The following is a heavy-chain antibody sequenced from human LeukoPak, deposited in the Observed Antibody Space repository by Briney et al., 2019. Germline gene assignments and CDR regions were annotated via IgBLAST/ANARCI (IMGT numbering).Heavy chain of an antibody. CDR3: ARARRDSGYYNVDY. Sequence: SETLSLTCTVSGGSISSYYWSWIRQPPGKGLEWIGYIYCSGSTNYNPSLKSRVTISVDTSKNQFSLKVSSVTAADTAVYYCARARRDSGYYNVDYWGQGALVTVSS. CDR1: GGSISSYY. V-gene: IGHV4-59*12. J-gene: IGHJ4*02. D-gene: IGHD3-3*01. CDR2: IYCSGST.